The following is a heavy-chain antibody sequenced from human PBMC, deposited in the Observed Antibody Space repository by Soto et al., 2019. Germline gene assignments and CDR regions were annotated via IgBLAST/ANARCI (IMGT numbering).Heavy chain of an antibody. CDR1: GYTFTNYD. CDR3: ARGYYYGSGRPTPGGMDV. V-gene: IGHV1-18*01. J-gene: IGHJ6*02. D-gene: IGHD3-10*01. Sequence: QVHLVQSGAEVKKPGASVKVSCKASGYTFTNYDINWVRQAPGQGLEWMGWISTYTGNTNYAQKLQGRVTMTTDTSTSTAYMELRSLRSDDTPVYYCARGYYYGSGRPTPGGMDVSGQGTTVTVSS. CDR2: ISTYTGNT.